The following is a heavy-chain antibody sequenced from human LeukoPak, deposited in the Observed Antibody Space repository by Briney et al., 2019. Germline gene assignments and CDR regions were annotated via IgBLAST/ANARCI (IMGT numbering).Heavy chain of an antibody. CDR2: ISTSSIYI. D-gene: IGHD6-13*01. J-gene: IGHJ2*01. Sequence: GGSLRLSCAASGFTFSGYSMNWVRQAPGKGLEWVSSISTSSIYIYYADSVKGRFTISRDNAKNSLYLQMNSLRAEDMALYYCAKDAIGYSSSWYGTAWYFDLWGRGTLVTVSS. V-gene: IGHV3-21*04. CDR3: AKDAIGYSSSWYGTAWYFDL. CDR1: GFTFSGYS.